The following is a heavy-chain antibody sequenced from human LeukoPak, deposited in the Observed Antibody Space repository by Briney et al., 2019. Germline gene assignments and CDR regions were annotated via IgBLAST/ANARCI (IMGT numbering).Heavy chain of an antibody. J-gene: IGHJ4*02. CDR2: TYYRSKWY. V-gene: IGHV6-1*01. CDR1: GDSVSSNSGA. D-gene: IGHD2-21*02. Sequence: SQTLSLTCAISGDSVSSNSGAWNWIRQSPSRGLEWLGRTYYRSKWYRITINPDTSKNQFSLQLDSVTPEDTAVYYCARGYCDGDSRTFDCWGQGTLVTVSS. CDR3: ARGYCDGDSRTFDC.